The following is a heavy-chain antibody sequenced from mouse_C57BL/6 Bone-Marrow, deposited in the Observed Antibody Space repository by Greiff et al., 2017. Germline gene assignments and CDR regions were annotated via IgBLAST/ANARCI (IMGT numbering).Heavy chain of an antibody. CDR2: ISDGGSYT. Sequence: EVQLVESGGGLVKPGGSLKLSCAASGFTFSSYAMSWVRQTPEQRLEWVATISDGGSYTYYPDNVKGRFTISRDNAKNNLYLQMSHLKSEDTAMYYCARPSYYSNWWVAWFAYWGQGPLVTVSA. CDR3: ARPSYYSNWWVAWFAY. V-gene: IGHV5-4*01. D-gene: IGHD2-5*01. J-gene: IGHJ3*01. CDR1: GFTFSSYA.